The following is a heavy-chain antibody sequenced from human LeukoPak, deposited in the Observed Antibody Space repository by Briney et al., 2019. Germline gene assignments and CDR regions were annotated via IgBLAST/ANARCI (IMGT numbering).Heavy chain of an antibody. J-gene: IGHJ3*02. CDR2: ISYDGSNK. D-gene: IGHD5-24*01. CDR1: GFSFSSYA. Sequence: PGGSLRLSCAASGFSFSSYAMSWVRQAPGKGLEWVAVISYDGSNKYYADSVKGRFTISRDNSKNTLYLQMNSLRAEDTAVYYCARDRTRLQKFADAFDIWGQGTMVTVSS. CDR3: ARDRTRLQKFADAFDI. V-gene: IGHV3-30-3*01.